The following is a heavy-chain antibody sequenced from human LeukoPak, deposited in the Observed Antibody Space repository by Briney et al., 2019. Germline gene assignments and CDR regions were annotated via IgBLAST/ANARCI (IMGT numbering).Heavy chain of an antibody. Sequence: GGSLRLSCAASGFTFSSYGMHWVRQAPGKGLEWVAFIRYDGSNKYYADSVKGRFTISRDNAKNSLYLQMNSLRAEDTAVYYCARDIGIAVAGTRYGMDVWGQGTTVTVSS. J-gene: IGHJ6*02. CDR1: GFTFSSYG. CDR2: IRYDGSNK. V-gene: IGHV3-30*02. CDR3: ARDIGIAVAGTRYGMDV. D-gene: IGHD6-19*01.